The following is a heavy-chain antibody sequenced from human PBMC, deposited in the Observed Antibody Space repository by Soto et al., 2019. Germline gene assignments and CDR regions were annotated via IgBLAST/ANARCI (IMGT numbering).Heavy chain of an antibody. CDR2: IIPIFGTA. J-gene: IGHJ2*01. V-gene: IGHV1-69*12. D-gene: IGHD3-22*01. CDR1: GGTFSSYA. CDR3: ARDKLGYYYDSSGYPDSYWYFDL. Sequence: QVQLVQSGAEVKKPGSSVKVSCKASGGTFSSYAISWVRQAPGQGLEWMGGIIPIFGTANYAQKFQGRVTITADESTSTAYMEPSSLRSEDTAVYYCARDKLGYYYDSSGYPDSYWYFDLWGRGTLVTVSS.